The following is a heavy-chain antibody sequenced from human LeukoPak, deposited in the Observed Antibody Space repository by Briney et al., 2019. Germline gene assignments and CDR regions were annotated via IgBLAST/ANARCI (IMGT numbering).Heavy chain of an antibody. D-gene: IGHD3-22*01. CDR2: INPNSGGT. Sequence: ASVKVSCKASGYTFTCYYMHWVRQAPGQGLEWMGWINPNSGGTNYAQKFQGRVTMTRDTSISTAYMELSRLRSDDTAVYYCARDYSYDSSGSIDYWGQGTLVTVSS. CDR1: GYTFTCYY. CDR3: ARDYSYDSSGSIDY. V-gene: IGHV1-2*02. J-gene: IGHJ4*02.